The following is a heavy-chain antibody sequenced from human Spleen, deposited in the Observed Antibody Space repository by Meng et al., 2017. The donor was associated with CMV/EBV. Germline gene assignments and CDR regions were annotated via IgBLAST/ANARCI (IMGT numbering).Heavy chain of an antibody. CDR3: ARVVTALWGYYFDY. CDR1: GGSISSYY. Sequence: QLQLQESGPGLVKPSETLSLTCTVSGGSISSYYWSWIRQPPGKGLGWIGEIYHSGSTNYNPSLKSRVTISVDKSKNQFSLKLSSVTAADTAVYYCARVVTALWGYYFDYWGQGTLVTVSS. CDR2: IYHSGST. J-gene: IGHJ4*02. V-gene: IGHV4-59*12. D-gene: IGHD2-21*02.